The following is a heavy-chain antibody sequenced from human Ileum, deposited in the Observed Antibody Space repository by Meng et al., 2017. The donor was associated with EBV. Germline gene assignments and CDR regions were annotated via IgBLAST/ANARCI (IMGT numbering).Heavy chain of an antibody. CDR3: TRECIDTTGAYERSDY. J-gene: IGHJ4*02. V-gene: IGHV4-39*07. D-gene: IGHD2-8*02. Sequence: QLEESGPGLVEPPEPLSLMGVLSCGSISISNFYWGLVRQTPGKGLEWIASIHHSGSTYYNPSLRSRVTMSVDTSKNQFSLRLTSVTAADTALYFCTRECIDTTGAYERSDYWGQGSLVTVSS. CDR2: IHHSGST. CDR1: CGSISISNFY.